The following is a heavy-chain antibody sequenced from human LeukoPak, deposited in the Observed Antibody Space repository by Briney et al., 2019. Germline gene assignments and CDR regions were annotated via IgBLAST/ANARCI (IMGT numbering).Heavy chain of an antibody. CDR1: GYSISSGYY. CDR2: IYHSGST. D-gene: IGHD3-3*01. V-gene: IGHV4-38-2*02. Sequence: PSETLSLTCSVSGYSISSGYYWGWIRQPPGKGLEWIGNIYHSGSTDYKPSLKSRVTISVDMAKSQFSLKLTSVTAADTAVYYCARVRIGSLNPYMAHYYYYMDVWGRGTTVTVSS. J-gene: IGHJ6*03. CDR3: ARVRIGSLNPYMAHYYYYMDV.